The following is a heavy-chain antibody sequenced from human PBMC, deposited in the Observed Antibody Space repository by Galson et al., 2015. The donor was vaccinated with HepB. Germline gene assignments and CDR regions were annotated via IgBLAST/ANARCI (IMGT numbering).Heavy chain of an antibody. CDR3: ARRHSSGYYSFFVAFDI. CDR1: GYSFTSYW. J-gene: IGHJ3*02. V-gene: IGHV5-51*01. D-gene: IGHD3-22*01. CDR2: IYPGDSDT. Sequence: QSGAEVKKPGESLKISCKGSGYSFTSYWIGWVRQMPGKGLEWMGIIYPGDSDTRYSPSFQGQVTISADKSISTAYLQWSSLKASDTAMYYCARRHSSGYYSFFVAFDIWGQGTMVTVSS.